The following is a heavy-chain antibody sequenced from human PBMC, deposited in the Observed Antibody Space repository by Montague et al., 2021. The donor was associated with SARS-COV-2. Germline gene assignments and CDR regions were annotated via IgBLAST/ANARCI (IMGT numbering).Heavy chain of an antibody. CDR1: GGSISDYY. V-gene: IGHV4-59*01. D-gene: IGHD5-12*01. CDR2: IYYNTGNT. Sequence: SETLSLTCSVSGGSISDYYWNWIRQPPGKGLEWIGYIYYNTGNTNYNPSLQSRLTISLDTSKNQFSLNLRSVTAADTALYFCARGTGYDYYFDCWGLGTLVTVSS. CDR3: ARGTGYDYYFDC. J-gene: IGHJ4*02.